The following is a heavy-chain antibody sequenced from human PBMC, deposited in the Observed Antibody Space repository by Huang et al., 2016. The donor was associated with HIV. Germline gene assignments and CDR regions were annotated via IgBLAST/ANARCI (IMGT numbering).Heavy chain of an antibody. CDR1: GFSLSNYG. Sequence: VQLIESGGGVVQPGKSLRLSCATSGFSLSNYGMHWVRQAPGKGLKLVAFIRDDGMKKNYADSVRGRFTVGRDNGNNTLFLQMRSLGVDDTAVYYCARGDYYDSSGYHPGYFDYWGQGILVTVSS. J-gene: IGHJ4*02. CDR2: IRDDGMKK. V-gene: IGHV3-33*04. CDR3: ARGDYYDSSGYHPGYFDY. D-gene: IGHD3-22*01.